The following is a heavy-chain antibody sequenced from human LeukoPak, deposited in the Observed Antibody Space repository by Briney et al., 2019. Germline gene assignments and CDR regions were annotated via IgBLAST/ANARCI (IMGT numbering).Heavy chain of an antibody. CDR2: IGTDGDT. J-gene: IGHJ4*02. CDR3: AKEGDIAADLDY. CDR1: GFTFSSYD. D-gene: IGHD6-13*01. V-gene: IGHV3-13*01. Sequence: PGGSLRLSCAASGFTFSSYDMHWVRQPTGKGLEWVSAIGTDGDTYYSGSVKGRFTISRENAKNSLFLQMSSLRAGDTAVYYCAKEGDIAADLDYWGQGTLVTVSS.